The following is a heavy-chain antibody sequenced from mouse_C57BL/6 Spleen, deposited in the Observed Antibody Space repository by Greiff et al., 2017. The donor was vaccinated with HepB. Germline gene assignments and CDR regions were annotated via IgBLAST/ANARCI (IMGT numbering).Heavy chain of an antibody. D-gene: IGHD2-5*01. J-gene: IGHJ4*01. CDR3: DRLGSYSNYAGYYAMDY. CDR1: GFNIKDYY. CDR2: IDPEDGET. Sequence: VQLQQSGAELVKPGASVKLSCTASGFNIKDYYMHWVKQRTEQGLEWIGRIDPEDGETKYAPKFQGKATITADTSSNTAYLQRSSLTSADTAVYYCDRLGSYSNYAGYYAMDYWGQGTSVTVSS. V-gene: IGHV14-2*01.